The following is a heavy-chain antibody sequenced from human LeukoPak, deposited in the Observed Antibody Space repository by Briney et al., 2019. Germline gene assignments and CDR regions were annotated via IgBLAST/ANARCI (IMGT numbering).Heavy chain of an antibody. J-gene: IGHJ6*03. Sequence: ASVKVSCKASVGTFSSYAISWVRQAPGQGLEWMGGIIPIFGTANYAQKFQGRVTITTDESTSTAYMELSSLRSEDTAVYYCARSHGVYYYYYYMDVWGKGTTVTVSS. V-gene: IGHV1-69*05. CDR1: VGTFSSYA. CDR3: ARSHGVYYYYYYMDV. CDR2: IIPIFGTA. D-gene: IGHD2-8*01.